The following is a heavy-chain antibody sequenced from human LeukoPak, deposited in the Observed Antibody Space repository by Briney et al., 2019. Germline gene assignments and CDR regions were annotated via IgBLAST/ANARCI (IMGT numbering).Heavy chain of an antibody. CDR3: ATSLRFLEWLLPPHMDV. CDR1: GGSISSSSYY. J-gene: IGHJ6*04. CDR2: IYYSGST. D-gene: IGHD3-3*01. V-gene: IGHV4-39*07. Sequence: SETLSLTCTVSGGSISSSSYYWGWIRQPPGKGLEWIGSIYYSGSTHYNPSLKSRVTISVDTSKNQFSLKLSSVTAADTAVYYCATSLRFLEWLLPPHMDVWGKGTTVTVSS.